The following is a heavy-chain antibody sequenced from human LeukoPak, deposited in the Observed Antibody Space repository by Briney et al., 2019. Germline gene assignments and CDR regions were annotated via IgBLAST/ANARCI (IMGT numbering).Heavy chain of an antibody. Sequence: PETLSLTCTVSDGSINGYYWSWIRQSPGKGLESLGYIYYTGSTNYNPSLKSRVTISVDTSKNQFSLKLSSVTAADTAVYYCARDHCSGGSCYWFDPWGQGTLVTVSS. J-gene: IGHJ5*02. D-gene: IGHD2-15*01. CDR3: ARDHCSGGSCYWFDP. CDR1: DGSINGYY. CDR2: IYYTGST. V-gene: IGHV4-59*12.